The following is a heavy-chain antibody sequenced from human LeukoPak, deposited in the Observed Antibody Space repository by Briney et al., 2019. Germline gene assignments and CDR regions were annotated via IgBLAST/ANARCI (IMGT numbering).Heavy chain of an antibody. CDR2: IIPIFGTA. J-gene: IGHJ4*02. D-gene: IGHD3-10*01. CDR3: ARAPPGASRHMGIDY. Sequence: SVTVSFTASAGTFSVYAISWVRQAPGQGLEWMGGIIPIFGTANYAQKFQGRVTITADESTSTAYMELSSLRSEDTAVYYCARAPPGASRHMGIDYWGQGTLVTVSS. V-gene: IGHV1-69*13. CDR1: AGTFSVYA.